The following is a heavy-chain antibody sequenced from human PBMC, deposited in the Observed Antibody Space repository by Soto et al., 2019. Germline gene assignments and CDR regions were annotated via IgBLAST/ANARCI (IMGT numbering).Heavy chain of an antibody. Sequence: ASVKVSCKASGYTFTSYYMHWVRQAPGQRLEWMGWINAGNGNTKYSQKFQGRVTITRDTSASTAYMELSSLRSEDTAVYYCARVELLWFGELFTYGMDVWGQGTTVTVSS. CDR3: ARVELLWFGELFTYGMDV. CDR1: GYTFTSYY. V-gene: IGHV1-3*01. CDR2: INAGNGNT. J-gene: IGHJ6*02. D-gene: IGHD3-10*01.